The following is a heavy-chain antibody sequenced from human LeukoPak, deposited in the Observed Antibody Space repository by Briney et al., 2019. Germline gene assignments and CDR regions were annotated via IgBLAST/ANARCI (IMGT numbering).Heavy chain of an antibody. D-gene: IGHD6-6*01. V-gene: IGHV1-18*01. CDR3: ASYSSSSNSFDY. CDR1: GYTFSDYG. J-gene: IGHJ4*02. CDR2: ISAYNGNT. Sequence: ASVKVSCKASGYTFSDYGIHWVRQAPGQGLEWMGWISAYNGNTNYAQKLQGRVTMTTDTSTSTAYMELRSLRSDDTAVYYCASYSSSSNSFDYWGQGTLVTVSS.